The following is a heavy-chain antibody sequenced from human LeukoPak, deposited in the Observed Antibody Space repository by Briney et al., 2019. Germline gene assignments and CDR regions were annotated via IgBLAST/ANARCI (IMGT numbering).Heavy chain of an antibody. J-gene: IGHJ6*03. CDR2: IRYDGSNK. V-gene: IGHV3-30*02. D-gene: IGHD3-10*01. CDR1: GFTFNKYG. Sequence: GGSLRLSCAASGFTFNKYGMHWVRQAPGKGLEWVAYIRYDGSNKYYADSVKGRFTISRDNSKNTLYLQMDSLRGEDTAVYNCAKGQLWLGERVCMDVWGKGTTVTVSS. CDR3: AKGQLWLGERVCMDV.